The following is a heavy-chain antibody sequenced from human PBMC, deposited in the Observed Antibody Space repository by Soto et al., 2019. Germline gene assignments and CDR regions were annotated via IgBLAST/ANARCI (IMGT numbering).Heavy chain of an antibody. CDR2: VYYSGTT. CDR3: ARWGRTGYGSNVGFDT. V-gene: IGHV4-39*07. Sequence: SETLSLSCTVSGVSISSSSYYWAWVRQPPGKGLEWIGSVYYSGTTYYNPSLKSRVTISVDTSKNQFSLKLSSVTAADTAVYYCARWGRTGYGSNVGFDTWGQGTMVTVSS. D-gene: IGHD3-9*01. CDR1: GVSISSSSYY. J-gene: IGHJ3*02.